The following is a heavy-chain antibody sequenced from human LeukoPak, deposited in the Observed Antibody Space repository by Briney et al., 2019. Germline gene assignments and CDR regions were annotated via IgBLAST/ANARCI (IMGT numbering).Heavy chain of an antibody. J-gene: IGHJ4*02. V-gene: IGHV3-74*01. CDR2: IDGDGSST. Sequence: GGSLRLSCAASGFTFSSYWMQWVRQAPGKGLVWVSRIDGDGSSTNYTDSVKGRFTISRDNAKNTLYLQMNSLRAEDTAVYYCARDDYRKKDPLDYWGQGTLVTVSS. D-gene: IGHD1-14*01. CDR1: GFTFSSYW. CDR3: ARDDYRKKDPLDY.